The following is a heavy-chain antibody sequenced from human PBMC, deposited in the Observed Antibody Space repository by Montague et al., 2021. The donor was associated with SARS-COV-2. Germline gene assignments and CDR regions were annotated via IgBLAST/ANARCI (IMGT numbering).Heavy chain of an antibody. CDR3: ARGSDY. V-gene: IGHV4-34*01. J-gene: IGHJ4*02. Sequence: SETLSLTCAVYGGSLSGYYWSWIRQHPGEGLEWIAEISHSGSTSYNQSLKSRVNITVDTSKNQLSLKMRSMTAADKAVYYCARGSDYWGQGTLVTVSS. CDR1: GGSLSGYY. CDR2: ISHSGST.